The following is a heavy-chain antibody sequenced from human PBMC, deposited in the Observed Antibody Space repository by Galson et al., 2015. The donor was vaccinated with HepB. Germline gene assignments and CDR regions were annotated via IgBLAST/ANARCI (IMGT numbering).Heavy chain of an antibody. D-gene: IGHD5-12*01. CDR1: GFTFTNAW. V-gene: IGHV3-15*01. CDR2: IRSKVDGGTT. Sequence: SLRLSCAASGFTFTNAWMYWVRQAPGKGLEWVGRIRSKVDGGTTDYAAPVAGRFTISRDDSISTVYLQINSLKTEDTAVYYCNVRGYIGYNPNYFDHWGQGTLVTVSS. CDR3: NVRGYIGYNPNYFDH. J-gene: IGHJ4*02.